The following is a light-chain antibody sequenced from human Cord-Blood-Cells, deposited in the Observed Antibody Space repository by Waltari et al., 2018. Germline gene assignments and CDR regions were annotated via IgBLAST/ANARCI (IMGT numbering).Light chain of an antibody. V-gene: IGLV2-14*01. Sequence: QSALTQPASVSGPPAQSPTLSCPGTSSDVGGYNYVSWYQQPPGKAPKLVIYEVSSRTSGVSHRYAASKSGNTASLTITGIQAEEEADYYCSSYTSRDTYVFGTRPKVTDL. CDR1: SSDVGGYNY. CDR2: EVS. CDR3: SSYTSRDTYV. J-gene: IGLJ1*01.